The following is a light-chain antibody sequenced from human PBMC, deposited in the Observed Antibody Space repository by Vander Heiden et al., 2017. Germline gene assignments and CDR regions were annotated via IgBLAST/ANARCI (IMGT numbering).Light chain of an antibody. V-gene: IGKV3-11*01. CDR1: QSVSSY. CDR3: QQRSNWPPVT. Sequence: EIVLTQCPATLSLSPGERATLSCRASQSVSSYLAWYQQKPGQAPRLLIDDASNRATGIPARFSGSGSGTDFTLTISSREPEDFAVYYCQQRSNWPPVTFGQGTRLXIK. J-gene: IGKJ5*01. CDR2: DAS.